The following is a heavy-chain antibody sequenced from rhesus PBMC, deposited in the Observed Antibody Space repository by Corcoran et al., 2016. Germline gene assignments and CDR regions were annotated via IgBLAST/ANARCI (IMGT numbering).Heavy chain of an antibody. CDR2: ISGSGGTT. Sequence: QLQLQESGPGLVKPSETLSLTCAVPGGSITSNYWNWIRQPPGKALEWIGRISGSGGTTDYHPSLKSRVHISADTSKNQFSLKLSSVTAADTAVYYCARERGGISSDVDYWGQGVLVTVSS. CDR3: ARERGGISSDVDY. V-gene: IGHV4-173*01. J-gene: IGHJ4*01. CDR1: GGSITSNY. D-gene: IGHD2-39*02.